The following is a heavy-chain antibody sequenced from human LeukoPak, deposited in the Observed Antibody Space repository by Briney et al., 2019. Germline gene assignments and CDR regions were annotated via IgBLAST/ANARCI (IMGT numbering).Heavy chain of an antibody. CDR2: IWYDGSNK. Sequence: TGRSLRLSXAASGFTFGSYGMHWVRQPPGKGLEWVAVIWYDGSNKYYADSVKGRFTISRDNSKNTLYLQMNSLRAEDTAVYYCAKALAGTGLGYWGQGTLVTVSS. CDR1: GFTFGSYG. V-gene: IGHV3-33*06. CDR3: AKALAGTGLGY. J-gene: IGHJ4*02. D-gene: IGHD6-13*01.